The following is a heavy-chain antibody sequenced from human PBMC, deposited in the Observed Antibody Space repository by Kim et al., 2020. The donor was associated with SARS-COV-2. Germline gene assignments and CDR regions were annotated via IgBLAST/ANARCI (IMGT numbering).Heavy chain of an antibody. CDR2: IRSKANSYAT. CDR3: SRHLNADSSYCYYGVDV. D-gene: IGHD4-17*01. V-gene: IGHV3-73*01. Sequence: GGSLRLSCAASGFTFSDSAMHWVRQASGKGLEWVGRIRSKANSYATSYAASVKGRFTISRDDSKNTAYLQMNSLKAEDTAVYYCSRHLNADSSYCYYGVDVWGQGATVTVSS. CDR1: GFTFSDSA. J-gene: IGHJ6*02.